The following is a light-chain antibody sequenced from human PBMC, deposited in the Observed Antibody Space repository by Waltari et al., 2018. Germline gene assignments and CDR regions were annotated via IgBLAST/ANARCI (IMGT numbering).Light chain of an antibody. CDR1: EAINKW. J-gene: IGKJ1*01. Sequence: DTQLSQFPSTLAASVGDRVTITCRAREAINKWLAWYQQKPGKAPKVLIYDASTLQSGVPSRFSGSGSGTEFTLTIDSLQPDDFATYYCQQYNSYWTFGQGTKVEIK. CDR3: QQYNSYWT. CDR2: DAS. V-gene: IGKV1-5*01.